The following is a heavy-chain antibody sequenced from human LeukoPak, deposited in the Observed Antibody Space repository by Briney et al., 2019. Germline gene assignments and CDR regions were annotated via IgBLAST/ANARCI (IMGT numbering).Heavy chain of an antibody. CDR1: GFTFSTYA. Sequence: PGGSLRLSCAASGFTFSTYAMNWVRQAPGKGLVWVSGISGSGGSTYYADSVKGRFTISRDNSKNTVYLQMNSLRAEDTALYYCAKQYSDHLSSIDYWGQGTLVTVSS. CDR2: ISGSGGST. V-gene: IGHV3-23*01. CDR3: AKQYSDHLSSIDY. J-gene: IGHJ4*02. D-gene: IGHD4-17*01.